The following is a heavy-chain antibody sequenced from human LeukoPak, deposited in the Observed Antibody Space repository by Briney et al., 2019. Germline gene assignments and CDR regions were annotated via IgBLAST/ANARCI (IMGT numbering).Heavy chain of an antibody. CDR2: ISSTGTYM. J-gene: IGHJ4*02. CDR1: GFTFSSYS. D-gene: IGHD1-26*01. V-gene: IGHV3-21*01. Sequence: GGSLRLSCAASGFTFSSYSMNWVRQAPGKGLEWVSSISSTGTYMYYTDSLKGRFTISRDNSKNTLYLQMNSLRAEDTAVYYCAKDRGELIDYWGQGTLVTVSS. CDR3: AKDRGELIDY.